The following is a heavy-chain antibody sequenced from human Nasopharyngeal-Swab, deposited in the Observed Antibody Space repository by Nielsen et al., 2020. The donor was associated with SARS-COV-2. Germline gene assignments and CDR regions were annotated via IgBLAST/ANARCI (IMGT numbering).Heavy chain of an antibody. Sequence: GESLKISCAASGFTFSSYAMHWVRQAPGKGLEWVAVISYDGSNKYYADSVKGRFTISRDNSENTLYLQMNSLRAEDTAVYYCARFNYYDSSGHDAFDIWGQGTMVTVSS. CDR2: ISYDGSNK. D-gene: IGHD3-22*01. CDR3: ARFNYYDSSGHDAFDI. V-gene: IGHV3-30-3*01. J-gene: IGHJ3*02. CDR1: GFTFSSYA.